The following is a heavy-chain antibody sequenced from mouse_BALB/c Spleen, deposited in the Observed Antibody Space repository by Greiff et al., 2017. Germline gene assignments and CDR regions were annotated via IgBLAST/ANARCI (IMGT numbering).Heavy chain of an antibody. V-gene: IGHV5-9-4*01. J-gene: IGHJ2*01. CDR3: ARKCYDGYGY. CDR1: GFTFSSYA. CDR2: ISSGGSYT. D-gene: IGHD2-3*01. Sequence: VQLKESGGGLVKPGGSLKLSCAASGFTFSSYAMSWVRQSPEKRLEWVAEISSGGSYTYYPDTVTGRFTISRDNAKNTLYLEMSSLRSEDTAMYYCARKCYDGYGYWGQGTTLTVSS.